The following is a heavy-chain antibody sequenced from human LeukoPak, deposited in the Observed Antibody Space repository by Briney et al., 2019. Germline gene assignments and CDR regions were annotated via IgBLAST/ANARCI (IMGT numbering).Heavy chain of an antibody. V-gene: IGHV3-66*01. D-gene: IGHD3-3*01. CDR3: ARDWYDTKWYEFLDS. J-gene: IGHJ4*02. CDR1: GITVSSNS. CDR2: IYTGGST. Sequence: PGGSLRLSCAASGITVSSNSITWVRQAPGKGLEWVSIIYTGGSTYYADSVKGRFTISRDHSQQTVYLQMTSLRAEDTAEYYCARDWYDTKWYEFLDSWGQGTLVAVSS.